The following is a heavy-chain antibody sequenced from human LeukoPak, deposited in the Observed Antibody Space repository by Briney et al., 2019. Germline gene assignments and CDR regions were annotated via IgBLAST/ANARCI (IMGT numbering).Heavy chain of an antibody. V-gene: IGHV4-34*01. CDR1: GGSFSGYY. J-gene: IGHJ4*02. D-gene: IGHD3-22*01. CDR3: ARARAMIVPFDY. CDR2: INHSGST. Sequence: SETLSLTCAVYGGSFSGYYWSWIRQPPRKGLEWIGEINHSGSTNYNPSLKSRVTISVDTSKNQFSLKLSSVTAADTAVYYCARARAMIVPFDYWGQGTLVTVSS.